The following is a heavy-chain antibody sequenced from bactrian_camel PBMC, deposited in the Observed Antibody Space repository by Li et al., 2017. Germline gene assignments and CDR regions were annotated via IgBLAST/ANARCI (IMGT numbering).Heavy chain of an antibody. J-gene: IGHJ4*01. D-gene: IGHD1*01. CDR2: IYLLFGTT. Sequence: HVQLVESGGGSVQAGGSLRLTCATSGITANPYCMAWFRQAPGTERERVARIYLLFGTTDYHDSVKGRFTISRDNAKNTVYLQTNSLKSEDTALYYCATGGIYAGFGYGQGTQVTVS. CDR1: GITANPYC. V-gene: IGHV3S60*01.